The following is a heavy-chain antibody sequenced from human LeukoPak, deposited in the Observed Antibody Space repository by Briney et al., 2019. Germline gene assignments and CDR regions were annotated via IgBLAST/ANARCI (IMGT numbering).Heavy chain of an antibody. CDR2: VSGSGDST. D-gene: IGHD2/OR15-2a*01. Sequence: GGSLRLSCAASGFTFNSYAMIWVRQAPGKGLEWVSTVSGSGDSTYYADSVKGRFTISRDNSKKTLYLQMNSLRAEDTAVYYCVSFYETYWGRGTLVIVSS. CDR1: GFTFNSYA. J-gene: IGHJ4*02. CDR3: VSFYETY. V-gene: IGHV3-23*01.